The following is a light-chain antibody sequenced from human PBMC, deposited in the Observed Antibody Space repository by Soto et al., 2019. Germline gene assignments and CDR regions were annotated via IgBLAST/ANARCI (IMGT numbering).Light chain of an antibody. CDR1: QSISGW. CDR3: QQYNSHPGT. J-gene: IGKJ1*01. CDR2: DVY. Sequence: IQMTQSPSTLSASVGDRVTITCRASQSISGWLAWYQQKPGKAPKLLIYDVYSLQSGVPSRFSGSGSGTEVTLTINSLQPDDFATYYCQQYNSHPGTFGQGTKVEVK. V-gene: IGKV1-5*01.